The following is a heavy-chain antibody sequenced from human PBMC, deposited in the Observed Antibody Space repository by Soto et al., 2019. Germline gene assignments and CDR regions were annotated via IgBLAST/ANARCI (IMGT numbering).Heavy chain of an antibody. CDR1: GYSINSGYY. V-gene: IGHV4-38-2*02. Sequence: PSETLSLTCAVSGYSINSGYYWGWIRQPPGKGLQWIGSIYHSGTTYYNPSLKSRVTISVDTSRNHFSLKLTSVTAADTAVYFCARDAARYYDFWSGPNEDDYYYAMDVWGQGTTVTV. CDR2: IYHSGTT. D-gene: IGHD3-3*01. J-gene: IGHJ6*02. CDR3: ARDAARYYDFWSGPNEDDYYYAMDV.